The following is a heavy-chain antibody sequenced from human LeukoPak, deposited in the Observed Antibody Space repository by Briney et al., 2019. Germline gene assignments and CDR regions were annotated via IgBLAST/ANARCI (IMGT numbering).Heavy chain of an antibody. Sequence: GRSLRLSCAASGFTFSSYWMSWVRQAPGKGLEWVSYISSSSSTIYYADSVKGRFTISRDNAKNSLYLQMNSLRAEDTAVYYCARVQSTLDSTGAHYYYYMDVWGKGTTVTVSS. V-gene: IGHV3-48*01. CDR3: ARVQSTLDSTGAHYYYYMDV. CDR1: GFTFSSYW. CDR2: ISSSSSTI. D-gene: IGHD3/OR15-3a*01. J-gene: IGHJ6*03.